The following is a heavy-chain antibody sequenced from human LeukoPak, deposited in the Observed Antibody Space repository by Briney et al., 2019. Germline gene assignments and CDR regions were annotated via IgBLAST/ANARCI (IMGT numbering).Heavy chain of an antibody. CDR2: IYHSGST. Sequence: SETLSLTCTVSGYSISSGYYWGWIRQPPGKGLEWIGSIYHSGSTYYNPSLKSRVTISVDTSKNQFSLKLSSVTAADTAVYYCARRYYDILTGLDAFDIWGQGTMVTVSS. CDR1: GYSISSGYY. V-gene: IGHV4-38-2*02. J-gene: IGHJ3*02. D-gene: IGHD3-9*01. CDR3: ARRYYDILTGLDAFDI.